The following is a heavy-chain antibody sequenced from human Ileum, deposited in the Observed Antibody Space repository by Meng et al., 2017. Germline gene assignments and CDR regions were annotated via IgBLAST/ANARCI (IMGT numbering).Heavy chain of an antibody. CDR2: VNHDGGH. Sequence: QLQLQQGGAVLLKPSETPSLTCTVHGASFTGYAWTWIRQSPGKGLEWIGEVNHDGGHNYSPSLKSRVIISIDTSKNQFSLKLTAVTATDAAVYYCAREGSWFGADYWGQGTLVTVSS. V-gene: IGHV4-34*02. J-gene: IGHJ4*02. CDR1: GASFTGYA. CDR3: AREGSWFGADY. D-gene: IGHD3-10*01.